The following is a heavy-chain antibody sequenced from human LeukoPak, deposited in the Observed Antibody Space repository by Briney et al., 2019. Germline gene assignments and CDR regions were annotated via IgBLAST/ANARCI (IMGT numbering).Heavy chain of an antibody. V-gene: IGHV3-30-3*01. Sequence: PGMSLRLSCAASGFFLSSYAMHWVRRAPGKGLEWVADISYDGSNQFYTDSVKGRFTISRDNTKSTVYLQMNTLRGEDTAVYFCARDNGSGWSYFDYWGQGTLVTVSS. CDR3: ARDNGSGWSYFDY. CDR1: GFFLSSYA. D-gene: IGHD6-19*01. CDR2: ISYDGSNQ. J-gene: IGHJ4*02.